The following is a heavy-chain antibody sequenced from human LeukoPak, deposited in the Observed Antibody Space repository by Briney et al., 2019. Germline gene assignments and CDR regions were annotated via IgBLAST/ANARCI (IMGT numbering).Heavy chain of an antibody. CDR1: GGTFSSYA. J-gene: IGHJ5*02. V-gene: IGHV1-69*06. D-gene: IGHD3-22*01. CDR3: AIPRGQYDSSGYYYH. Sequence: SSVKVSCKASGGTFSSYAISWVRQAPGQGLEWMGRIIPIFGTANYAQKFQGRVTITADKSTSTAYMELSSLRSEDTAVYYCAIPRGQYDSSGYYYHWGQGTLVTVTS. CDR2: IIPIFGTA.